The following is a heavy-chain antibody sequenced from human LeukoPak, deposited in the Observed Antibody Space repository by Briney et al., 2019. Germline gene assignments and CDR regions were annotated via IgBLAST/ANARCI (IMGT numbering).Heavy chain of an antibody. D-gene: IGHD1-14*01. CDR2: IKPDGSEK. J-gene: IGHJ4*02. CDR3: ARARIDY. V-gene: IGHV3-7*01. CDR1: GFTFSDYW. Sequence: GGSLRLSCAASGFTFSDYWMTWVRQDPGKGLEWVANIKPDGSEKYYADSLKGRFTISRDNAKNSLYLQMNSLRAEDTAVYYCARARIDYWGQGTLVTVSS.